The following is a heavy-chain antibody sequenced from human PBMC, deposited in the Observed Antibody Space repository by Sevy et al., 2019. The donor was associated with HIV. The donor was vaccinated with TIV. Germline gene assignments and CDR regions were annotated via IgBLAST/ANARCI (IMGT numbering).Heavy chain of an antibody. CDR3: GKDYSAGITMVRGAYRARGDYFDY. J-gene: IGHJ4*02. V-gene: IGHV3-30*18. CDR1: GFTFRTSG. CDR2: ISYDEAHK. Sequence: GGSLRLSCVTSGFTFRTSGMHWVRQSPGKGLEWVAVISYDEAHKNYADSVKGRFSISKDNSKNTLYLQMSSLGTEDTVVDYCGKDYSAGITMVRGAYRARGDYFDYWGQGTQVTVSS. D-gene: IGHD3-10*01.